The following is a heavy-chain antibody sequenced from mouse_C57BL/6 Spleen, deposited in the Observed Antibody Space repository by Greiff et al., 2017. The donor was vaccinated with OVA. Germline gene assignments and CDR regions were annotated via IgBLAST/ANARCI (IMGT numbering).Heavy chain of an antibody. CDR3: ARDDYDDFAY. CDR2: IDPSDSYT. CDR1: GYTFTSYW. Sequence: VQLQQPGAELVMPGASVKLSCKASGYTFTSYWMHWVKQRPGQGLEWIGEIDPSDSYTNYNQKFKGKSTLTVDKSSSTAYMQLSSLTSDDSAVYYCARDDYDDFAYWGQGTLVTVSA. J-gene: IGHJ3*01. V-gene: IGHV1-69*01. D-gene: IGHD2-4*01.